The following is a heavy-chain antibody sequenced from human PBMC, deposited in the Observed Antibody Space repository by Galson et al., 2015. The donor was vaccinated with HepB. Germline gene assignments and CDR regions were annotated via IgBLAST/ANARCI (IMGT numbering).Heavy chain of an antibody. CDR1: GDSVSSNTVV. V-gene: IGHV6-1*01. D-gene: IGHD3-10*01. CDR3: ARTNHDGSGRKKDFDV. J-gene: IGHJ3*01. Sequence: CAISGDSVSSNTVVWTWIRQSPSRGLEWLGRTFYRSKWSNEYAPSVKSRITINPDTSKNQFSLQLNSVTPEDTAIYYCARTNHDGSGRKKDFDVWGQGTLVTVSS. CDR2: TFYRSKWSN.